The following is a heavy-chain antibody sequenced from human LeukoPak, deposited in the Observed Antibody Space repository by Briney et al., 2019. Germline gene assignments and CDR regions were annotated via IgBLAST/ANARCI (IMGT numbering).Heavy chain of an antibody. J-gene: IGHJ5*02. V-gene: IGHV3-30*02. CDR3: AKGNDGSYRCAGS. D-gene: IGHD3-16*02. Sequence: GGSLRLSCSAAGFSLTTYGMHWDRQAPGKGLEWVGFIRYDGRNTYYSDSVKGRFTISRDISKNTLYLQMNNLRAEDTAVYYCAKGNDGSYRCAGSWRQGNLVTVSS. CDR2: IRYDGRNT. CDR1: GFSLTTYG.